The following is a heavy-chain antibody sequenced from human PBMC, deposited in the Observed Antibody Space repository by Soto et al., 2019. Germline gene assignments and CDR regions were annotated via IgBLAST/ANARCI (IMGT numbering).Heavy chain of an antibody. J-gene: IGHJ6*02. D-gene: IGHD4-4*01. CDR2: ISAYNGNT. CDR3: AMPYSNFEALGRYYYYGMDV. V-gene: IGHV1-18*01. CDR1: GYTFTSYG. Sequence: QVQLVQSGAEVKKPGASVKVSCKASGYTFTSYGISWVRQAPGQGLEWMGWISAYNGNTNYAQKLQGRVTMTTDTSTSPAYMELRSLSSGATAVYCCAMPYSNFEALGRYYYYGMDVWGQGTTVTVSS.